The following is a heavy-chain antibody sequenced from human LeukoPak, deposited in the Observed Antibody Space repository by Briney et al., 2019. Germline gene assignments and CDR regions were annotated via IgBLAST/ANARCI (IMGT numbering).Heavy chain of an antibody. V-gene: IGHV3-23*01. CDR1: GFTFSSYA. Sequence: GGSLRLSCAASGFTFSSYAMSWVRQAPGKGLEWVSAISGSGGSTYYADSVKGRFTISRDNSKNTLYLQMNSLRAEDTAVYYCAKFRPLTARSGYYFDYWGQGTLVTVSS. CDR2: ISGSGGST. CDR3: AKFRPLTARSGYYFDY. J-gene: IGHJ4*02. D-gene: IGHD3-3*01.